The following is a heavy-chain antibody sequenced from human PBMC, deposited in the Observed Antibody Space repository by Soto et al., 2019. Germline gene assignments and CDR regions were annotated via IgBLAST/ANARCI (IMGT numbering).Heavy chain of an antibody. Sequence: EVQLLESGGGLVQPGGSLRLSCAASGFTFSSYAMSWVRQAPGKGLEWVSAISGSGGSTYYADSVKGRFTISRDNSKNTLYLQMNSLLAEDTAVYYCAKRGWELLHEDYWGQGTLVTVSS. J-gene: IGHJ4*02. CDR1: GFTFSSYA. CDR3: AKRGWELLHEDY. V-gene: IGHV3-23*01. D-gene: IGHD1-26*01. CDR2: ISGSGGST.